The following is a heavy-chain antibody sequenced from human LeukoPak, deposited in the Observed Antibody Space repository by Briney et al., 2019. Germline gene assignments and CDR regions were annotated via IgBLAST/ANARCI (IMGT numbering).Heavy chain of an antibody. D-gene: IGHD3-10*01. CDR3: ARSMVREQSFDY. CDR1: GFTFSSYA. CDR2: ISYDGSNK. V-gene: IGHV3-30-3*01. J-gene: IGHJ4*02. Sequence: PGRSLRLSCAASGFTFSSYAMHWVRQAPGKGPEWVAVISYDGSNKYYADSVKGRFTISRDNSKNTLYLQMNSLRAEDTAVYYCARSMVREQSFDYWGQGTLVTVSS.